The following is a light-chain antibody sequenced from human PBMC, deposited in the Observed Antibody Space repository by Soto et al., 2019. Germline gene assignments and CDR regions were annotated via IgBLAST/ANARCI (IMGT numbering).Light chain of an antibody. Sequence: LNQPPSAYGAPGEAVSISCNGTSSDVGGYNFVSWYQHHPGKAPKVVIYEVTKRPSGVPDRFSGSKSGNTASLTVSGLHAEDEADYYCASFASTFYVFGTGTKVTVL. CDR1: SSDVGGYNF. CDR2: EVT. J-gene: IGLJ1*01. V-gene: IGLV2-8*01. CDR3: ASFASTFYV.